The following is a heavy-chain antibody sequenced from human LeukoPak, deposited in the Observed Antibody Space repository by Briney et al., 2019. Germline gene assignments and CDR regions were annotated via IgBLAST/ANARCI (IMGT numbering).Heavy chain of an antibody. CDR1: GGSISRYY. D-gene: IGHD2-15*01. CDR2: IYYSGST. CDR3: ARHGYCSGGSCYWDY. Sequence: PSETLSLTCTVSGGSISRYYWSWIRQPPGKGLEWIGYIYYSGSTAYNPSLKSRVAISVDTSNNQVSLKLSSVTAADTAVYYCARHGYCSGGSCYWDYWGQGTLVTVSS. V-gene: IGHV4-59*08. J-gene: IGHJ4*02.